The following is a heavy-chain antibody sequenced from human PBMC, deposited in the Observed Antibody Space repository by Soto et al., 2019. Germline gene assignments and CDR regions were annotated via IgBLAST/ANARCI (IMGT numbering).Heavy chain of an antibody. CDR2: INHSGST. Sequence: QVQLQQWGAGLLKPSETLSLTCAVYGGSFSGYYWNWIRQPPGKGLEWIGEINHSGSTNYNPSLKSRVTISVDTSKNQFSLKLSSVTAADTAVYYCARVSRSSGWARYRAFDIWRQGTMVTVSS. CDR3: ARVSRSSGWARYRAFDI. CDR1: GGSFSGYY. D-gene: IGHD6-19*01. V-gene: IGHV4-34*01. J-gene: IGHJ3*02.